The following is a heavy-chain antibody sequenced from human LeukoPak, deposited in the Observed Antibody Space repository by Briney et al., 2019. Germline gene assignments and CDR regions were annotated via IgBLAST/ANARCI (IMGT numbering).Heavy chain of an antibody. J-gene: IGHJ6*03. CDR3: ARSLEYSSSWYLNDYYYYYYMDV. V-gene: IGHV1-18*01. CDR2: ISAYNGNT. D-gene: IGHD6-13*01. Sequence: ASVKVSCKASGYTFTSYGISWVRQAPGQGLEWMGWISAYNGNTNYAQKLQGRVTMTTDTSTSTAYMELRSLRSDDTAVYYCARSLEYSSSWYLNDYYYYYYMDVWGKGTTVTVSS. CDR1: GYTFTSYG.